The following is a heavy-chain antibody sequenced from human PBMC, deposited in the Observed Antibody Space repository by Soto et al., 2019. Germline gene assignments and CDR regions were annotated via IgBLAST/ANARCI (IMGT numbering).Heavy chain of an antibody. CDR1: GFSLSTSGVG. V-gene: IGHV2-5*02. Sequence: QITLKESGPTLVKPTQTLTLTCTFSGFSLSTSGVGVGWIRQPPGKALEWLALIYWDDDKRYSPSLKSRLTITKDTSKNQVVLTMTNMDPVDTATYYCAYLQWELLHVFAFDIWGQGTMVTVSS. CDR2: IYWDDDK. J-gene: IGHJ3*02. CDR3: AYLQWELLHVFAFDI. D-gene: IGHD1-26*01.